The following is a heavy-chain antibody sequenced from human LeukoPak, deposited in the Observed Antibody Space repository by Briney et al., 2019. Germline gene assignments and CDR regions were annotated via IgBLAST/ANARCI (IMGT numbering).Heavy chain of an antibody. D-gene: IGHD3-22*01. CDR3: TTGLSEYYYDSSGYSLDY. CDR2: IKSKTDGGTT. J-gene: IGHJ4*02. Sequence: PGGSLRLSCAASGFTFSNAWMSWVRQAPGKGLEWVGRIKSKTDGGTTDYAAPVKGRFTISRDDSKNTLYLQMNSLKTEDTAVYYCTTGLSEYYYDSSGYSLDYWGQGTLVTVSS. V-gene: IGHV3-15*01. CDR1: GFTFSNAW.